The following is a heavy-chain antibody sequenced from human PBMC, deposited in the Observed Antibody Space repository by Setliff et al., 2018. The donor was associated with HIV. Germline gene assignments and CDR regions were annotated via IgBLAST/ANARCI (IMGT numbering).Heavy chain of an antibody. CDR1: GFTFSNYV. Sequence: GGSLRLSCAASGFTFSNYVTNWVRQAPGKGLEWISGISGSGVNSYYADSVKGRFTISRDNSKDTAYLQMNSLRAEDTAVYYCAKTSNTGYLFCSDYWGQGTLVTVSS. D-gene: IGHD3-9*01. CDR2: ISGSGVNS. J-gene: IGHJ4*02. V-gene: IGHV3-23*01. CDR3: AKTSNTGYLFCSDY.